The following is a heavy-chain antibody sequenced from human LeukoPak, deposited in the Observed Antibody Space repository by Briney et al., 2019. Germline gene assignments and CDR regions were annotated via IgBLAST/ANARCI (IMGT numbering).Heavy chain of an antibody. V-gene: IGHV3-30*02. CDR1: GFTFSSYA. D-gene: IGHD3-10*01. Sequence: GSLRLSCAASGFTFSSYAMSWVRQAPGKGLEWVTFIGYDGRNKYYADSVKGRFTISRDNSKNTLYLQMNSLRAEDTAVYYCAKDNAYYYADYWGQGTLVTVSS. CDR2: IGYDGRNK. CDR3: AKDNAYYYADY. J-gene: IGHJ4*02.